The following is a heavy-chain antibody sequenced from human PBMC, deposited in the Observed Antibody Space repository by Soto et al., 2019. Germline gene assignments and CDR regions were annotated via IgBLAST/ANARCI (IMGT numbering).Heavy chain of an antibody. CDR3: ARGLAARPAFAFDI. CDR1: GFSLSTSGVG. V-gene: IGHV2-5*01. J-gene: IGHJ3*02. CDR2: IYWSGDE. D-gene: IGHD6-6*01. Sequence: SGPTLVNPTQTLTLTCSFSGFSLSTSGVGVGWIRQPPGKALEWLAHIYWSGDEHYRPSLKSRPSITKDTSKNQVVLTMTNVDPVDTATYYCARGLAARPAFAFDIWGQGTMVTVSS.